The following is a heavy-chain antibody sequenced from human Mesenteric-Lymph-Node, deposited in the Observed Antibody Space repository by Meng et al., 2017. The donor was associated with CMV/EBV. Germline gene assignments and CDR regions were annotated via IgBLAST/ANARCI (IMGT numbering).Heavy chain of an antibody. Sequence: ASVKVSCKASGYTFTGYYIHWVRQAPGQGLEWMAWINPNSGDTNYAQRFQGRVTVTSDTSINTAYMELSGLRSDDTAVYYCARVSDYWGQGTLVTVSS. CDR3: ARVSDY. CDR1: GYTFTGYY. CDR2: INPNSGDT. J-gene: IGHJ4*02. V-gene: IGHV1-2*02.